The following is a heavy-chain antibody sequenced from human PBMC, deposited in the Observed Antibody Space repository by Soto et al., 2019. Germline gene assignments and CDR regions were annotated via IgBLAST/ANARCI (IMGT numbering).Heavy chain of an antibody. Sequence: EVQLVESGGGLVQPGRSLRLSCAASGFTFDDYAMHWVRQAPGKGLEWVSGISWNSGSIGYADSVKGRFTISRDNAKNSLYLQMNSLRAEDTALYYCAIGLLLWFGEASYYMDVWGKGTTVTVSS. J-gene: IGHJ6*03. CDR3: AIGLLLWFGEASYYMDV. CDR2: ISWNSGSI. D-gene: IGHD3-10*01. V-gene: IGHV3-9*01. CDR1: GFTFDDYA.